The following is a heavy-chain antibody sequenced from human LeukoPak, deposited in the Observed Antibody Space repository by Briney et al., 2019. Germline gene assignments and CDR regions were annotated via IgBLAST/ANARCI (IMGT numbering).Heavy chain of an antibody. J-gene: IGHJ6*02. D-gene: IGHD5-12*01. CDR2: ISYDGSNK. CDR1: GSTFSSYA. Sequence: GGSLRLSCAASGSTFSSYAMHWVRQAPGKGLEWVAVISYDGSNKYYADSVKGRFTISRDNSKNTLYLQMNSLRAEDTAVYYCASISGYSYYYYYGMDVWGQGTTVTVSS. CDR3: ASISGYSYYYYYGMDV. V-gene: IGHV3-30*04.